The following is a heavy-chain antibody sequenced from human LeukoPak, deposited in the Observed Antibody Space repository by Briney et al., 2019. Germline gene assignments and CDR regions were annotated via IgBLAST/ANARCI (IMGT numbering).Heavy chain of an antibody. CDR2: IYYSGST. CDR1: GGSMSPYH. Sequence: SETLTLTCTVSGGSMSPYHWGWIRQPPGKGLEWTGYIYYSGSTNYNPSLKSRVTISVDTSKNQFSLKLSSVTAADTAIYYCARAVSGRFDYWGQGTLVTVSS. J-gene: IGHJ4*02. CDR3: ARAVSGRFDY. V-gene: IGHV4-59*08. D-gene: IGHD6-19*01.